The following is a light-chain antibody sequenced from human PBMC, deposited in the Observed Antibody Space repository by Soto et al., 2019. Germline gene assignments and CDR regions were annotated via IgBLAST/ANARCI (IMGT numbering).Light chain of an antibody. Sequence: QSALTQPRSVSGSPGQSVTISCTGTSSDVGGYKYVCWYQQHPGKAPKLMIYDVSKRPSGVPDRFSGSKSGNTASLTISGLQAEDEADYYCCSYAGSYSYVFGIGTKLTVL. CDR1: SSDVGGYKY. CDR3: CSYAGSYSYV. J-gene: IGLJ1*01. CDR2: DVS. V-gene: IGLV2-11*01.